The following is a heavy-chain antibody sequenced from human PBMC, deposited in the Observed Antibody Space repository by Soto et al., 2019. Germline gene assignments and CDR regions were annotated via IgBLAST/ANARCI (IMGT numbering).Heavy chain of an antibody. V-gene: IGHV2-5*02. J-gene: IGHJ4*02. CDR3: AHRRVSDTAMDYFDY. Sequence: SGPTLVKPTQTLTLTCTFSGFSLSTSGVGVGWIRQPPGKALEWLALIYWDDDKRYSPSRKSRLTITKDTSKNQVVLTMTNMDPVDTATYYCAHRRVSDTAMDYFDYWGQGTLVTVSS. CDR1: GFSLSTSGVG. CDR2: IYWDDDK. D-gene: IGHD5-18*01.